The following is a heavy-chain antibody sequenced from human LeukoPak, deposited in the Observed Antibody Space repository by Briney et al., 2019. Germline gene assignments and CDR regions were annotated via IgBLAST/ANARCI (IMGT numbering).Heavy chain of an antibody. D-gene: IGHD6-13*01. CDR3: KSGGAAPGSFDN. CDR1: GFIFSDYW. J-gene: IGHJ4*02. V-gene: IGHV3-7*01. CDR2: IKYDGDEE. Sequence: PGGSLRLSCVASGFIFSDYWMSRMRQAPGKGLEWVANIKYDGDEEYYVDSVKGRFTISRDNAKNSLYLQLNSLRVEDTAVYYCKSGGAAPGSFDNWGQGTLVTVSP.